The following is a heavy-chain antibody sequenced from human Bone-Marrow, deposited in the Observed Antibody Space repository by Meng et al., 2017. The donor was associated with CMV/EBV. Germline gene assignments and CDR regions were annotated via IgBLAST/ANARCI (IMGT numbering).Heavy chain of an antibody. D-gene: IGHD1-1*01. CDR3: ARTEAHYNWNDY. CDR1: GGTFSSYA. CDR2: ISAYNGKT. J-gene: IGHJ4*02. Sequence: ASVKVSCKASGGTFSSYAISWVRQAPGQGLEWMGWISAYNGKTYYAQDLQGRVTITTDRSTSTAYMELRSLRSDDTAVYYCARTEAHYNWNDYWGQGTLVTVSS. V-gene: IGHV1-18*01.